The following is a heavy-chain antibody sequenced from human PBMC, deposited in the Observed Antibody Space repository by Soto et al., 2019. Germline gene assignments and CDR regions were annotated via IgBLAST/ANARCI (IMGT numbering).Heavy chain of an antibody. D-gene: IGHD4-17*01. J-gene: IGHJ4*01. Sequence: EVQLLESGGGLVQPGGSLRLSCAASGFTFSSYAMSWVRQAPGKGLEWVSSVSSSGGRTYYADSVKGRFTISRDNSKNPLYLQMNSLRAEDTAVYYCAKAYGDYYPCVDYWGHGTLVTVSS. CDR3: AKAYGDYYPCVDY. CDR2: VSSSGGRT. CDR1: GFTFSSYA. V-gene: IGHV3-23*01.